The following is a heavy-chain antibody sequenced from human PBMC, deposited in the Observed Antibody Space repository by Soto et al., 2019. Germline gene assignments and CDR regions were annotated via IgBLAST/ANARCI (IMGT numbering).Heavy chain of an antibody. D-gene: IGHD6-13*01. J-gene: IGHJ4*02. CDR1: GFTFSSYG. CDR3: AKEVHPYSSSWFFDY. V-gene: IGHV3-30*18. CDR2: ISYDGSNK. Sequence: PGGSLRLSCAASGFTFSSYGMHWVRQAPGKGLEWVAVISYDGSNKYYADSVKGRFTISRDNSKNTLYLQMNSLRAEDTAVYYCAKEVHPYSSSWFFDYWGQGTLVTVSS.